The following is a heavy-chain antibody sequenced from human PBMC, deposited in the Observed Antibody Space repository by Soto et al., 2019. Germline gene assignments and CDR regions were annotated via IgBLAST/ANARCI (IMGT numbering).Heavy chain of an antibody. V-gene: IGHV3-74*01. Sequence: EVQLVESGGGLVQPGGSLRLSCAASGFTFSSYWMHWVRQAPGKGLVWVSRISSDGSSTTYADSVKGRSTISRDNAKSTLYLKMNSLRAEDTAVYFCAKGGGKSIDYWGQGTLVIVAS. CDR2: ISSDGSST. D-gene: IGHD2-15*01. J-gene: IGHJ4*02. CDR1: GFTFSSYW. CDR3: AKGGGKSIDY.